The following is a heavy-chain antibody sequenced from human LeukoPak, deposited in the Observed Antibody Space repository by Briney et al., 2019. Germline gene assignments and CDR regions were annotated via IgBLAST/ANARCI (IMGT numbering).Heavy chain of an antibody. CDR3: ARGYYDSSGYYLWDY. J-gene: IGHJ4*02. Sequence: SETLSLTATVSGFSISSYYWSWIRQPAGKGLEWFGRIYTSGSTNDNPSLKSQVTMSVHTSKNQFSLKLSSVTAVDTAVYYCARGYYDSSGYYLWDYWGQGTLVTVSS. CDR1: GFSISSYY. CDR2: IYTSGST. V-gene: IGHV4-4*07. D-gene: IGHD3-22*01.